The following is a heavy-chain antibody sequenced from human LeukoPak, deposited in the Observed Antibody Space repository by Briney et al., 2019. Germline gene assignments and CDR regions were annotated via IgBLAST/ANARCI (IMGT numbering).Heavy chain of an antibody. CDR1: GGSISSGSYY. D-gene: IGHD3-3*01. J-gene: IGHJ6*03. V-gene: IGHV4-61*02. CDR2: IYTSGST. CDR3: ARIRGAGADYYYYYMDV. Sequence: SETLSLTCTVSGGSISSGSYYWGWIRQPAGKGLEWIGRIYTSGSTNYNPSLKNRVTVSVDKSKNQFSLKLSSVTAADTAVYYCARIRGAGADYYYYYMDVWGKGTTVTVSS.